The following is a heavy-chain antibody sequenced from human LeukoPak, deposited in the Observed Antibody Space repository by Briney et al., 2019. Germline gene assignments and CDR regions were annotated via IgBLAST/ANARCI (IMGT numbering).Heavy chain of an antibody. V-gene: IGHV3-33*01. D-gene: IGHD3-9*01. J-gene: IGHJ4*02. CDR2: IWYDGSNK. CDR1: GFTFSSYG. CDR3: ARRLLTGYYEF. Sequence: PGRSLRLSCAASGFTFSSYGMHWVRQAPGKGLEWVAVIWYDGSNKYYADSVKGRFTISRDNSKNTLYLQMNSLRAEDTAVYYCARRLLTGYYEFWGQGTLVTVSS.